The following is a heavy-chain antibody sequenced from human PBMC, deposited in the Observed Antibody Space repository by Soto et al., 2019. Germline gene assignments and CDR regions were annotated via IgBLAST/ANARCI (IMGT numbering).Heavy chain of an antibody. CDR3: AKDFGFGLSYYFDY. J-gene: IGHJ4*02. CDR2: ISYDGSNK. V-gene: IGHV3-30*18. Sequence: QVQLVESGGGVVQPGRSLRLSCAASGFTFSSYGMHWVRQAPGKGLEWVAVISYDGSNKYYADSVKGRFTISRDNSENTLYLQLNSLRAEDTAVYYCAKDFGFGLSYYFDYWGQGTLVTVSS. CDR1: GFTFSSYG. D-gene: IGHD3-10*01.